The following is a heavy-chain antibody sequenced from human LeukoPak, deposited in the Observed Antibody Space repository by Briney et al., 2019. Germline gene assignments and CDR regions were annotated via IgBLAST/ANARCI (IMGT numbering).Heavy chain of an antibody. D-gene: IGHD4-17*01. J-gene: IGHJ3*02. CDR3: ATTRYDAFDI. Sequence: GGSLRLSCAASGFTVSGNYMSWVRQAPGKGLEWVSILYSGGTTHYAESVKGRFTISRDNSKNTLCLQMNSLRAEDTAVYYCATTRYDAFDIWGQGTMVTVSS. V-gene: IGHV3-53*01. CDR1: GFTVSGNY. CDR2: LYSGGTT.